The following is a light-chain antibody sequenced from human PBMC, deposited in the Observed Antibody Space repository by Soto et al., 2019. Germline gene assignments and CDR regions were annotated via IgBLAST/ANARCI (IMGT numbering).Light chain of an antibody. J-gene: IGLJ1*01. CDR2: EVS. CDR1: TSDVGGYNY. V-gene: IGLV2-14*01. Sequence: LTQPASVSVSPGQPITISCSGTTSDVGGYNYVSWYEQHPGKVPKLLIHEVSNRPSGVSNRFSGSKSGNTASLTISGLQAEDEADYYCLSKTSSISYVFGTGTKVTVL. CDR3: LSKTSSISYV.